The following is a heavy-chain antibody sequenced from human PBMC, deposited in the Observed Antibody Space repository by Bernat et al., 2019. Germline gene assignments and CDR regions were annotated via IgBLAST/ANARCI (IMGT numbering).Heavy chain of an antibody. Sequence: QLQLQESGPGLVKPSETLSLTCTVSGGSISSSSYYWGWIRQPPGKGLEWIGSIYYSGSTYYNPSLKSRVTISVDTSKNQFSLKLSSVTAADTAVYYCARTKYGSGCYRPWGQGTTVTVSS. CDR1: GGSISSSSYY. CDR2: IYYSGST. V-gene: IGHV4-39*01. J-gene: IGHJ6*02. D-gene: IGHD3-10*01. CDR3: ARTKYGSGCYRP.